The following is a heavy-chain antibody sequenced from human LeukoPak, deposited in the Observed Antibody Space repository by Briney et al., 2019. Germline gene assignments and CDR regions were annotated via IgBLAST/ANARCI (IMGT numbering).Heavy chain of an antibody. CDR1: GFTFSSYG. J-gene: IGHJ4*02. Sequence: GGSLRLSCAASGFTFSSYGMHWVRQAPGKGLEWVAVISYGGSNEYYADSVKGRFTISRDNSKNTLYLQMNSLRAEDTAVYYCAKEERSSQSYYFDYWGQGTLVPSPQ. CDR3: AKEERSSQSYYFDY. CDR2: ISYGGSNE. D-gene: IGHD6-13*01. V-gene: IGHV3-30*18.